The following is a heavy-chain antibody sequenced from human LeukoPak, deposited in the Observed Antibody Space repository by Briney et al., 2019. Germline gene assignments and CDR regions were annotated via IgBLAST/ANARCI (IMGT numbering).Heavy chain of an antibody. CDR1: GFTFSSYA. Sequence: GGSLRLSCAASGFTFSSYAMHWVRQAPGKGLERVAVISYDGSNKYYADSVKGRFTISRDNSKNTLYLQMNSLRAEDTAVYYCARDDFWSGYGYWGQGTLVTVSS. CDR2: ISYDGSNK. J-gene: IGHJ4*02. D-gene: IGHD3-3*01. V-gene: IGHV3-30*04. CDR3: ARDDFWSGYGY.